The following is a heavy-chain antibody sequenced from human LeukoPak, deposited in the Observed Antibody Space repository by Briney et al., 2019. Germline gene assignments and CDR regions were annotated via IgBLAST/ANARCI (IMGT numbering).Heavy chain of an antibody. D-gene: IGHD2-15*01. J-gene: IGHJ4*02. V-gene: IGHV1-8*01. Sequence: GASVKVSCKASGYTFTSYDINWVRQAPGQGLEWLGWMSPNSGNTGYAQKFQGRVTMTRDTSISTAYMELNSLRSEDTAVYYCARDLYCSGGSCHSPAGRTYDYWGQGTLVTVSS. CDR2: MSPNSGNT. CDR3: ARDLYCSGGSCHSPAGRTYDY. CDR1: GYTFTSYD.